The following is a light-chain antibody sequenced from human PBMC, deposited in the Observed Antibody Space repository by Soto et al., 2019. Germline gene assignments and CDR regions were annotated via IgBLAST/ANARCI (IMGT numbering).Light chain of an antibody. CDR2: DVT. J-gene: IGLJ1*01. CDR3: CSYAGSYTDV. Sequence: QSALTQPRSVSGSPGQSVTISCTGTSSDVGNYNYVSWYQQHPGKAPKLMIYDVTKRPSGVPDRFSGSKSGNTASLTISGLQAEDEADYYCCSYAGSYTDVFGPGTKLTVL. CDR1: SSDVGNYNY. V-gene: IGLV2-11*01.